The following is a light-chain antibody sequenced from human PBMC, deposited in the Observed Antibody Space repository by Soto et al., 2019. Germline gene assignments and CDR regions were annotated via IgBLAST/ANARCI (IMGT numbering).Light chain of an antibody. Sequence: DIQMTQSPSSLSASVGDRVTITCQASQDISRYLAWYQQKPGNPPKLLIYEESTLHSGVPSRFSGRKVGTQFILTIDSLQPEDFATYYCQQVKSYPRTFGGGTKVDIK. CDR1: QDISRY. CDR2: EES. J-gene: IGKJ4*01. V-gene: IGKV1-9*01. CDR3: QQVKSYPRT.